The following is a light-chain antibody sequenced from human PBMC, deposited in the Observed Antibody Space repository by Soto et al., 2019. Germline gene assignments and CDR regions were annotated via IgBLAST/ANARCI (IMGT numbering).Light chain of an antibody. Sequence: EIVLTQSPGTLYLSPGERATLSCRASQSFINTNLACYQHKPGQAPMLLIHGASSMATGIPDRFSGSGTGPSFTLTISVLEPEDCAVYYCQQFGSSPPVTFGGGTKVEIK. CDR3: QQFGSSPPVT. V-gene: IGKV3-20*01. J-gene: IGKJ4*01. CDR1: QSFINTN. CDR2: GAS.